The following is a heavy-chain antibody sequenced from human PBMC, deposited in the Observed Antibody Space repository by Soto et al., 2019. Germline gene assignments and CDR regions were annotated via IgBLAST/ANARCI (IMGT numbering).Heavy chain of an antibody. CDR1: GFTFSSYS. CDR3: ARDTDYDYVWGSYRYHQAYYIDY. V-gene: IGHV3-48*02. Sequence: EVQLVESGGGLVQPGGSLRLSCAASGFTFSSYSMNWVRQAPGKGLEWVSYISSSSSTIYYADSVKGRVSISRDNVKNSLYLQMNSLRDEATAVYYCARDTDYDYVWGSYRYHQAYYIDYWGQGTLVTVSS. D-gene: IGHD3-16*02. CDR2: ISSSSSTI. J-gene: IGHJ4*02.